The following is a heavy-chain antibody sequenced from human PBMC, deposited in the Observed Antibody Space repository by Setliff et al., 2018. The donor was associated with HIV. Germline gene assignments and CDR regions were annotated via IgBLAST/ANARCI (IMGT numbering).Heavy chain of an antibody. V-gene: IGHV3-74*03. CDR1: GFTFSSYW. CDR2: INSDGTST. CDR3: ARDLSYDYDRSSDTFDY. J-gene: IGHJ4*02. Sequence: PGGSLRLSCAVSGFTFSSYWMHWVRQAPGKGLVWVSRINSDGTSTTYADSVKGRFTISRDNAKNTLYLQMNSLRAEDTAVYYCARDLSYDYDRSSDTFDYWGQGTLVTVS. D-gene: IGHD3-22*01.